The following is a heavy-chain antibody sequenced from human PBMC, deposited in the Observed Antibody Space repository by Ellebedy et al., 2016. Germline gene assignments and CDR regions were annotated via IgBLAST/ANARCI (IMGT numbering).Heavy chain of an antibody. J-gene: IGHJ4*02. Sequence: GESLKISXAASGFTFSSYAMSWVRQAPGKGLEWVSAISGSGGSTYYADSVKGRFTISRDNSKNTLYLQMNSLRAEDTAVYYCAKSPRGYYFDYWGQGTLVTVSS. CDR1: GFTFSSYA. CDR2: ISGSGGST. CDR3: AKSPRGYYFDY. D-gene: IGHD5-12*01. V-gene: IGHV3-23*01.